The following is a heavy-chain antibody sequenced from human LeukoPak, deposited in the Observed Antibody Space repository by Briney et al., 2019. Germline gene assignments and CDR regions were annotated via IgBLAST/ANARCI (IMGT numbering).Heavy chain of an antibody. CDR2: MNPNSGNT. V-gene: IGHV1-8*01. CDR1: GYTFTNYD. Sequence: SVTVSFKASGYTFTNYDINWVRQATGQGREWMGWMNPNSGNTGYAQKFQGRVTMTRNTSISTAYMELSSLRSEDTAVYYCARVSYGGYVDYWGRGTLVTVSS. CDR3: ARVSYGGYVDY. D-gene: IGHD5-18*01. J-gene: IGHJ4*02.